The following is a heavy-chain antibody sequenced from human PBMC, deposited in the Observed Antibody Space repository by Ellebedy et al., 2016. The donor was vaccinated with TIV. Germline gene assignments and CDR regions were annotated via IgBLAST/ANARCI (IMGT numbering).Heavy chain of an antibody. J-gene: IGHJ3*02. CDR3: ARRQSSGYYYLSGNDAFDI. CDR2: IYYSGST. Sequence: MPSETLSLTCTVSGGSISSYYWSWIRQPPGKGLEWIWYIYYSGSTNYNPSLKSRVTISVDTSKNQFSLKLSSVTAADTAVYYCARRQSSGYYYLSGNDAFDIWGQGTMVTVSS. D-gene: IGHD3-22*01. CDR1: GGSISSYY. V-gene: IGHV4-59*08.